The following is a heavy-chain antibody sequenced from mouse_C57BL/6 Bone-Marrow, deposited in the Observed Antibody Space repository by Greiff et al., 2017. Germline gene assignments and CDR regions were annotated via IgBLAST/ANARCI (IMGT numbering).Heavy chain of an antibody. CDR1: GYTFTDHI. Sequence: VQLQQSGAELASPGASVTLSCKASGYTFTDHIMNWVKKRPGQGLEWIGRIYPVSGETNYNQKFMGKATFSVDRSSSTVYMVLNSLTSEDPAVYYCAYSNQTRYYAMDDWGQGTSVTVSS. CDR3: AYSNQTRYYAMDD. J-gene: IGHJ4*01. D-gene: IGHD2-5*01. CDR2: IYPVSGET. V-gene: IGHV1-11*01.